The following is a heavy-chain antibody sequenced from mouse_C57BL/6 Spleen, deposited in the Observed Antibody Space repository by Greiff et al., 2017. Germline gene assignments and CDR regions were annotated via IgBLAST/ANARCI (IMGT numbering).Heavy chain of an antibody. CDR2: IDPSDSYT. CDR3: ARNYGSSYVDFDV. CDR1: GYTFTSYW. Sequence: QVQLKQPGAELVMPGASVKLSCKASGYTFTSYWMHWVKQRPGQGLEWIGEIDPSDSYTNYNQKFKGKSTLTVDKSSSTAYMQLSSLTSEDSAVYYCARNYGSSYVDFDVWGTGTTVTVSS. J-gene: IGHJ1*03. V-gene: IGHV1-69*01. D-gene: IGHD1-1*01.